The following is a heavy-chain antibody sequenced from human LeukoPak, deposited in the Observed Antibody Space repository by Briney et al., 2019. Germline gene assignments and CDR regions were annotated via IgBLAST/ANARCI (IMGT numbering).Heavy chain of an antibody. V-gene: IGHV3-73*01. CDR3: TRRRSYYDSSGYYGNDAFDI. J-gene: IGHJ3*02. D-gene: IGHD3-22*01. CDR2: IRSKANGYAT. CDR1: GFTFSGSA. Sequence: PGGSLKLSCAASGFTFSGSAMHWVRQASGKGLEWVGRIRSKANGYATAYAASVKGRFTISRDDSKNTAYLQMNSLKTEDTAVYYCTRRRSYYDSSGYYGNDAFDIWGQGTMVTVSS.